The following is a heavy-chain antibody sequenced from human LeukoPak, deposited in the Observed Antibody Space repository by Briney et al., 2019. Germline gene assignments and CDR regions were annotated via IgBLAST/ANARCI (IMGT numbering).Heavy chain of an antibody. V-gene: IGHV3-30-3*01. CDR1: GFTFSNYA. J-gene: IGHJ4*02. Sequence: GGSLRLSCAASGFTFSNYAMDWVRQAPGKGLEWVAVISYDGSNKYYADSVKGRFTISRDNSKNTLNLQMNSLRAEDTAVYYCARETIGGSYSGPHDYWGQGTLVTVSS. D-gene: IGHD1-26*01. CDR3: ARETIGGSYSGPHDY. CDR2: ISYDGSNK.